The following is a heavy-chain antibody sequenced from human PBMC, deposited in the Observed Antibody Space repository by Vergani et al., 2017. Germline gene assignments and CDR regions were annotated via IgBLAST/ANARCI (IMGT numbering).Heavy chain of an antibody. CDR2: ISNTGSST. CDR1: GFIFSRFA. V-gene: IGHV3-23*01. D-gene: IGHD6-6*01. Sequence: EVQVLETGGGVVQPGGSLRLSCSASGFIFSRFAMSWVRQAPGKGLEWVSSISNTGSSTYYADSVKGRITISRDNSENTLYLQMNSLRAEDTALYYCAKDVXDIADRPETYYFEKWGQGTLVTVSS. J-gene: IGHJ4*02. CDR3: AKDVXDIADRPETYYFEK.